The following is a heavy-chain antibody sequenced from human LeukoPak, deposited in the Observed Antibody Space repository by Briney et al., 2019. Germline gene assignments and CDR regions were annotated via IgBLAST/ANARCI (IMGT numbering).Heavy chain of an antibody. CDR2: IYYSGST. J-gene: IGHJ4*02. V-gene: IGHV4-59*01. CDR3: ARDDDDYVWGSYRY. CDR1: GGSFSGYY. D-gene: IGHD3-16*02. Sequence: SETLSLTCAFYGGSFSGYYWSWIRQPPGKGLEWLGYIYYSGSTNYTPSLKSRVTISVDTSKNQFSLKLSSVTAADTAVYYCARDDDDYVWGSYRYWGQGTLVTVSS.